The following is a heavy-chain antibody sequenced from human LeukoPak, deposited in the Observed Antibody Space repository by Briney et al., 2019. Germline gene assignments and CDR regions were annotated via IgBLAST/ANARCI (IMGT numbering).Heavy chain of an antibody. J-gene: IGHJ3*02. Sequence: SETLSLTCTVSGGSISSYYWSWIRQPPGKGLEWIGYIYYSGSTNYNSSLKSRVTISVDTSKNQFSLKLSSVTAADTAVYYCARQSSTYYYDSSGYGDAFDIWGQGTMVTVSS. D-gene: IGHD3-22*01. CDR2: IYYSGST. CDR1: GGSISSYY. V-gene: IGHV4-59*08. CDR3: ARQSSTYYYDSSGYGDAFDI.